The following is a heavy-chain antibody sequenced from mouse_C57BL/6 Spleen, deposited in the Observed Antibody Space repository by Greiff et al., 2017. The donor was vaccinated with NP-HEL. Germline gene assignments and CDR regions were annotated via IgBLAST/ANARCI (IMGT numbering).Heavy chain of an antibody. CDR1: GYAFSSYW. CDR3: APFITTVVALDY. CDR2: IYPGDGDT. Sequence: VKLMESGAELVKPGASVKISCKASGYAFSSYWMNWVKQRPGKGLEWIGQIYPGDGDTNYNGKFKGKATLTADKSSSTAYMQLSSLTSEDSAVYFCAPFITTVVALDYWGQGTTLTVSS. J-gene: IGHJ2*01. D-gene: IGHD1-1*01. V-gene: IGHV1-80*01.